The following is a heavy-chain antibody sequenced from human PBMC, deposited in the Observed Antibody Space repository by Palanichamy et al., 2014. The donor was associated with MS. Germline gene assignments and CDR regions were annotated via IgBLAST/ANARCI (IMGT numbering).Heavy chain of an antibody. CDR1: GFTFSSYS. CDR3: ARDSRNSLDY. D-gene: IGHD6-13*01. V-gene: IGHV3-48*01. J-gene: IGHJ4*02. Sequence: EVQLVESGGGLVQPGGSLRLSCAASGFTFSSYSMNWVRQAPGKGLEWVSYISSSSSTIYYADSVKGRFTISRDNAKNSLYLQMNSLRAEDTAVYYCARDSRNSLDYWGQGTLVTVSS. CDR2: ISSSSSTI.